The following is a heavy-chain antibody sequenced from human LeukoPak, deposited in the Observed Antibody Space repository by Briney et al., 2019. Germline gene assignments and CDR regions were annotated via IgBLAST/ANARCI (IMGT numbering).Heavy chain of an antibody. Sequence: GGSLRLSCAASGFTFSSYDMHWVRQAPGKGLEWVSAIGTAGDTYYPGSVKGRFTISRENAKNSLYLQMNSLRAGDTAVYYCAIPLRSDAFDIWGQGTMVTVSS. CDR1: GFTFSSYD. CDR2: IGTAGDT. D-gene: IGHD3-9*01. J-gene: IGHJ3*02. CDR3: AIPLRSDAFDI. V-gene: IGHV3-13*01.